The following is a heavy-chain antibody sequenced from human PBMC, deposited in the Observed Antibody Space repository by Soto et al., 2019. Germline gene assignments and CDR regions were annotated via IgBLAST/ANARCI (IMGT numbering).Heavy chain of an antibody. CDR1: GITATNGH. CDR3: ARDWNGDKYFDF. CDR2: IYSDDNT. J-gene: IGHJ4*02. D-gene: IGHD4-17*01. Sequence: DVQLVKSGGGLIQPGGSLILSCAASGITATNGHMSWVRQAPGKGLEWVSVIYSDDNTYYADSVKGRFTISRDTSKNTVYLQMNSLRANDTAVYYCARDWNGDKYFDFWDQGSLVNVSS. V-gene: IGHV3-53*01.